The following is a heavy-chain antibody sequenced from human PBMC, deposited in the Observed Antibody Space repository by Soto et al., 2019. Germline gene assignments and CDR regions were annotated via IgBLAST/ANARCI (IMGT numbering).Heavy chain of an antibody. CDR2: IKQDGSEK. J-gene: IGHJ5*02. CDR1: VFTFSSYW. D-gene: IGHD6-25*01. CDR3: ASAPTDGYNDSDL. V-gene: IGHV3-7*03. Sequence: GGSLRLSCEASVFTFSSYWMTWVRQAPGKGLEWVANIKQDGSEKYYVDSVKGRFSISRDNAKNSLYLQMNSLRAEDTAVYYCASAPTDGYNDSDLWGQGTLVTVSS.